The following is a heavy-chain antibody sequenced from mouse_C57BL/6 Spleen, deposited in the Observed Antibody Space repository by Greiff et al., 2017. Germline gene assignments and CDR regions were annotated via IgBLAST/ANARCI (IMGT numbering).Heavy chain of an antibody. CDR2: ISYDGSN. J-gene: IGHJ3*01. Sequence: ESGPGLVKPSQSLSLTCSVTGYSITSGYYWNWIRQFPGNKLEWMGYISYDGSNNYNPSLKNRISITRDTSKNQFFLKLNSVTTEDTATYYCARPGGNYVFWFAYWGQGTLVTVSA. CDR3: ARPGGNYVFWFAY. D-gene: IGHD2-1*01. V-gene: IGHV3-6*01. CDR1: GYSITSGYY.